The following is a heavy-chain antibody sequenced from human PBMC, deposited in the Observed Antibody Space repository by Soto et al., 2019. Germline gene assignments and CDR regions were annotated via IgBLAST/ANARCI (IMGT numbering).Heavy chain of an antibody. V-gene: IGHV3-23*01. D-gene: IGHD3-22*01. J-gene: IGHJ4*02. CDR3: AKVFYYYDSSGYYYFDY. CDR1: GFTFSSYA. Sequence: RGCLRLSCAASGFTFSSYAVSGVGQAPGKVPEWISSISGSGSTIYYAHSVKGRFTISRDNSKNTLYLQMSSLRAEDTAVYYCAKVFYYYDSSGYYYFDYWGQGTLVTVSS. CDR2: ISGSGSTI.